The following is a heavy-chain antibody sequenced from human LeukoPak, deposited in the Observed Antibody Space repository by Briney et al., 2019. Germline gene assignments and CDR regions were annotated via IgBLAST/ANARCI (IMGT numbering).Heavy chain of an antibody. D-gene: IGHD3-10*01. J-gene: IGHJ5*02. CDR1: GGSISSSSYY. V-gene: IGHV4-39*07. CDR2: IYYSGST. Sequence: SETLSLTCTVSGGSISSSSYYWGWIRQPPGKGLEWIGGIYYSGSTYYNPSLKSRVTISVDTSKNQFSLKLSSVTAADTAVYYCARARGYNWFDPWGQGTLVTVSS. CDR3: ARARGYNWFDP.